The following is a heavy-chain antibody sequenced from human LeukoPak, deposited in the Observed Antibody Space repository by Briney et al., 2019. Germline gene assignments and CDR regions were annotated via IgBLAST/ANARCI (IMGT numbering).Heavy chain of an antibody. D-gene: IGHD3-22*01. CDR2: ISSSSSTI. CDR1: GFTFSSYS. CDR3: ARDWDSSGYTLWSGGDY. J-gene: IGHJ4*02. Sequence: GGSLRLSCAASGFTFSSYSMNWVRQAPGRGLEWVSYISSSSSTIYYADSVKGRFTISRDNAKNSLYLQMNSLRAEDTAVYYCARDWDSSGYTLWSGGDYWGQGTLVTVSS. V-gene: IGHV3-48*01.